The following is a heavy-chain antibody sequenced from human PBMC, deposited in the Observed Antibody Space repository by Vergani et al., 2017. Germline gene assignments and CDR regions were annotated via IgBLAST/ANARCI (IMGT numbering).Heavy chain of an antibody. Sequence: QVQLQESGPGLVKPSETLSLTCTVSGGSISSYYWSWIRQPPGKGLEWIGYIYYSGSTNYNPSLKSRVTISVDTSKNQFSLKLSSVTAADTAVYYCARSRYSGSYDYSSYWYFDLWGRGTLVTVSS. J-gene: IGHJ2*01. CDR3: ARSRYSGSYDYSSYWYFDL. CDR1: GGSISSYY. D-gene: IGHD1-26*01. CDR2: IYYSGST. V-gene: IGHV4-59*01.